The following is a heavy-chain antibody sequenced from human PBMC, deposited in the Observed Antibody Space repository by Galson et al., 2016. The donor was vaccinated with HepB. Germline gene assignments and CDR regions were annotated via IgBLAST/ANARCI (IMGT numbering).Heavy chain of an antibody. CDR2: ITNTQFGGAT. Sequence: SLRLSCAASGLPFSTVWLSWVRQAPGKGPEWVARITNTQFGGATDYSTPVSGRFTISRDDSKNILYLQMNSLETADTGMYYWVTDDFGDVRGGCVADAFDNWGQGTMVTVAP. J-gene: IGHJ3*02. CDR1: GLPFSTVW. D-gene: IGHD3-16*01. V-gene: IGHV3-15*01. CDR3: VTDDFGDVRGGCVADAFDN.